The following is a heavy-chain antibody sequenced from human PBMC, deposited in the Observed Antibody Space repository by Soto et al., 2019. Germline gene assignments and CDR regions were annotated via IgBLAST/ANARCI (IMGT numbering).Heavy chain of an antibody. D-gene: IGHD2-2*01. CDR1: GGSISSSSYY. CDR2: IYYSGST. CDR3: ARSWYCSSTSCYGTFDY. V-gene: IGHV4-39*01. Sequence: PSETLSLTXTVSGGSISSSSYYWGWIRQPPGKGLEWIGSIYYSGSTYYNPSLKSRVTISVDTSKNQFSLKLSSVTAADTAVYYCARSWYCSSTSCYGTFDYWGQGTLVTVSS. J-gene: IGHJ4*02.